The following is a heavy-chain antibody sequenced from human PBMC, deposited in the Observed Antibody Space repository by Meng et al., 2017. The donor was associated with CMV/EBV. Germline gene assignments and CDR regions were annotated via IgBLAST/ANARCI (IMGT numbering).Heavy chain of an antibody. CDR3: ARTRDVLRFLEWLLPIDY. D-gene: IGHD3-3*01. V-gene: IGHV3-30*04. CDR1: GFTFDDYA. J-gene: IGHJ4*02. Sequence: GESLKISCAASGFTFDDYAMHWVRQAPGKGLEWVAVISYDGSNEYYADSVKGRFTISRDNSKNTLYLQMNSLRAEDTAVYYCARTRDVLRFLEWLLPIDYWGQGTLVTVSS. CDR2: ISYDGSNE.